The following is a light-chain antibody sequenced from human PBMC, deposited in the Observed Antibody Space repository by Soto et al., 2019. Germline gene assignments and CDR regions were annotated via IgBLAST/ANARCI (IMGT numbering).Light chain of an antibody. J-gene: IGLJ2*01. CDR2: DVT. CDR3: SSYTSTSTVV. CDR1: SSDVGGYNY. Sequence: QSVLTQPASVSGSPGQSITISCTGTSSDVGGYNYVSWYQQYPGKAPKLMIYDVTYRPSGVSNRFSGSKSGNTASLTISGLQAEDEADYYCSSYTSTSTVVFGGGTQLTVL. V-gene: IGLV2-14*03.